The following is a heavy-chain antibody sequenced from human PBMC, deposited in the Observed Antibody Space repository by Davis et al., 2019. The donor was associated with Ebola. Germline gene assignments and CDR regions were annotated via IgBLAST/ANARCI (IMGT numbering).Heavy chain of an antibody. V-gene: IGHV3-73*01. CDR3: TRVLSWGYGVPRGWYFDL. Sequence: GESLKISCAASGFTFSGSAMHWVRQASGKGLEWVGRIRSKANSYATAYAASVKGRFTISRDDSKNTAYLQMNSLKTEDTAVYYCTRVLSWGYGVPRGWYFDLWGRGTLVTVSS. D-gene: IGHD4-17*01. CDR1: GFTFSGSA. J-gene: IGHJ2*01. CDR2: IRSKANSYAT.